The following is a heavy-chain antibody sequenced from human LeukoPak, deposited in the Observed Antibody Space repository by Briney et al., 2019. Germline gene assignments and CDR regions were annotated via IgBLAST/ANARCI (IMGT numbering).Heavy chain of an antibody. J-gene: IGHJ4*02. Sequence: GGSLRLSCAASGFTFSSYSMNWVRQAPGKGLEWVSSISSSSSYIYYADSVKGRFTISRDNAKNSLYLQMNSLRAEDTAVYYCARASYYDSSGQESVDYWGQGTLVTVSS. CDR1: GFTFSSYS. V-gene: IGHV3-21*01. CDR3: ARASYYDSSGQESVDY. D-gene: IGHD3-22*01. CDR2: ISSSSSYI.